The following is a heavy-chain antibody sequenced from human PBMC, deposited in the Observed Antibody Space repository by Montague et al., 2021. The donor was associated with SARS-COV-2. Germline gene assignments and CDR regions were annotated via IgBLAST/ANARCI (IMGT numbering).Heavy chain of an antibody. CDR1: GFSVSSKH. J-gene: IGHJ3*01. CDR3: ATFYVDTVSVTNAFDL. V-gene: IGHV3-53*01. CDR2: IYSGDTA. D-gene: IGHD5-18*01. Sequence: SLRLSCAASGFSVSSKHMTWVRQPPGKGLEWVSTIYSGDTAYYADSVQGRFTISIDHSKNTVFLQMNSLSAENTALYYCATFYVDTVSVTNAFDLWGQGTLVSVSS.